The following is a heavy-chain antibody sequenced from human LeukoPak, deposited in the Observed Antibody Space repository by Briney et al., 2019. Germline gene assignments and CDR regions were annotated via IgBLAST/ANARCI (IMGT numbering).Heavy chain of an antibody. Sequence: PSGTLSLTCAVSGDSVSSINWWTWVRQPPGKGLEWIGEIYHRGNINYNPSLKSRVTISLDNSRNHLSLKLTSVTAADTAIYFCARARGWLRYFEYWGRGTLVTVSS. J-gene: IGHJ4*02. CDR3: ARARGWLRYFEY. D-gene: IGHD5-12*01. CDR2: IYHRGNI. V-gene: IGHV4-4*02. CDR1: GDSVSSINW.